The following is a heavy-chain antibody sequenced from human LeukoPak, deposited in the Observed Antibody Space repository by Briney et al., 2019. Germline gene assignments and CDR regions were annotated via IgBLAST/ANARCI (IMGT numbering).Heavy chain of an antibody. CDR2: IIPIFGTA. CDR3: ARPPEQKYCSSTSCYGDYYYMDV. CDR1: GGTSSSYA. J-gene: IGHJ6*03. Sequence: GASVKVSCKASGGTSSSYAISWVRQAPGQGLEWMGGIIPIFGTANYAQKFQGRVTITADESTSTAYMELSSLRSEDTAVYYCARPPEQKYCSSTSCYGDYYYMDVWGKGTTVTVSS. V-gene: IGHV1-69*13. D-gene: IGHD2-2*01.